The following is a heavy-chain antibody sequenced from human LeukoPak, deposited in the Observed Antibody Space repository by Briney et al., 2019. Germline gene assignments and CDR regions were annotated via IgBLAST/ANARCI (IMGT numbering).Heavy chain of an antibody. CDR2: ISYDGGKK. CDR3: ASRKDTPHLPDS. CDR1: GFTFSSYA. J-gene: IGHJ4*02. V-gene: IGHV3-30-3*01. D-gene: IGHD5-18*01. Sequence: GGSLRLSCAASGFTFSSYAMHWVRQAPDKGLEWVAVISYDGGKKYYSDSVKGRFTISRDNSKNTLYLQMNSLRTEDTAVYYCASRKDTPHLPDSWGQGTLVTVSS.